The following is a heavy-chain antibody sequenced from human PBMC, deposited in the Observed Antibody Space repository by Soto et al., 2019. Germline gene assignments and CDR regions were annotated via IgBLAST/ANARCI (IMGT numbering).Heavy chain of an antibody. Sequence: PGGSLRLSCAASGFSFSDYSMNWVRQAPGKGLEWVSSISSTGIYIRYADSLKGRFTISRDNAKNSLYLQMNSLTAEDTAVYYCASFRLQLLSWGQGVLVTVSS. D-gene: IGHD4-4*01. CDR1: GFSFSDYS. CDR2: ISSTGIYI. CDR3: ASFRLQLLS. J-gene: IGHJ5*02. V-gene: IGHV3-21*01.